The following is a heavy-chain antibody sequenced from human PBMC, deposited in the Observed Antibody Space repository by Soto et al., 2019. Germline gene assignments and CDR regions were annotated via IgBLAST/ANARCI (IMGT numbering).Heavy chain of an antibody. CDR3: ASHMTSTDRVGFDP. CDR1: GATFSSYA. Sequence: QVQLVQSGAAVKKPGSSVKVSCKAPGATFSSYAISWVRQAPGQGLEGMGGIIPIFGTANYAQKFQVRVTITADESTSEAYMELSSLRSEDTAVYYCASHMTSTDRVGFDPWGQGTLVTVSS. D-gene: IGHD2-15*01. CDR2: IIPIFGTA. J-gene: IGHJ5*02. V-gene: IGHV1-69*01.